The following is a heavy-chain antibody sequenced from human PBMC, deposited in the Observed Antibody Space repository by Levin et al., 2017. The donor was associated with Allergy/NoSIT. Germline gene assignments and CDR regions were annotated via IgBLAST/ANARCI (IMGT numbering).Heavy chain of an antibody. CDR2: ITGGGFNT. J-gene: IGHJ3*01. CDR3: AKKQGGTSGFSFDV. Sequence: GESLKISCAVSGFTISEYAMAWVRQAPGKGLEWVSVITGGGFNTYYGDSVKGRFTVSRDDSTDTLYLDLNSLRAEDTAVYYCAKKQGGTSGFSFDVWGQGTMVTVSS. V-gene: IGHV3-23*01. CDR1: GFTISEYA. D-gene: IGHD1-1*01.